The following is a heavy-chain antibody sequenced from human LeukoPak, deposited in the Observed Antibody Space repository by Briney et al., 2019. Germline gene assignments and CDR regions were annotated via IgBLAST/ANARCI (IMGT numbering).Heavy chain of an antibody. D-gene: IGHD2-15*01. CDR2: ISYDGSNK. J-gene: IGHJ4*02. CDR1: GFTFSSYG. V-gene: IGHV3-30*18. CDR3: AKPGGSQGYCSGGSCYSDNYFDY. Sequence: PGRSLRLSCAASGFTFSSYGMHWVRQAPGKGLEWVAVISYDGSNKYYADSVKGRFTISRDNSKNTLYLQMNSLRAEDTAVYYCAKPGGSQGYCSGGSCYSDNYFDYWGRGTLVTVSS.